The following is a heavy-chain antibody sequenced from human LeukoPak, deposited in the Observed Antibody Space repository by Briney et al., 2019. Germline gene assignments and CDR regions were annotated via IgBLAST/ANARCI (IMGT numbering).Heavy chain of an antibody. Sequence: PGGSLRLSCAASGFTFSSYWMHWVRQAPGKGLVWVSRINSDGSSTSYADSVKGRFTISRDSAKNTLYLQMNSLRAEDTAVYYCARGGGYSYGPFDYWGQGTLVTVSS. CDR3: ARGGGYSYGPFDY. D-gene: IGHD5-18*01. CDR2: INSDGSST. CDR1: GFTFSSYW. J-gene: IGHJ4*02. V-gene: IGHV3-74*01.